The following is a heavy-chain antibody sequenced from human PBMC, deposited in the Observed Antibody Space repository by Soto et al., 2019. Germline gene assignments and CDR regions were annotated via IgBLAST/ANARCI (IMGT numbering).Heavy chain of an antibody. D-gene: IGHD4-17*01. CDR2: ISPYNGNT. CDR3: ASRTAGTIF. Sequence: GASVKVSCKASGYSFTNYGISWVRQAPGQGLEWMGWISPYNGNTNDAQKFQDRVTMTRNTSISTAYMELSSLRSEDTAVYYCASRTAGTIFWGQRTLVTVSS. J-gene: IGHJ4*02. V-gene: IGHV1-18*01. CDR1: GYSFTNYG.